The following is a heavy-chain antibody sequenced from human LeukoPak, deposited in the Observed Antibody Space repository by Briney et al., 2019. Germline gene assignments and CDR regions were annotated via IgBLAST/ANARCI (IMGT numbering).Heavy chain of an antibody. CDR3: ASAHRRYCSGGSCSKGDY. D-gene: IGHD2-15*01. J-gene: IGHJ4*02. Sequence: SETLSLTCTVSGGSISSYYWSWIRQPPGKGLEWIGNIYYSGSTNYNPSLKSRVTISVDTSKSQFSLKLSSVTAADTAVYYCASAHRRYCSGGSCSKGDYWGQGTLVTVSS. V-gene: IGHV4-59*12. CDR2: IYYSGST. CDR1: GGSISSYY.